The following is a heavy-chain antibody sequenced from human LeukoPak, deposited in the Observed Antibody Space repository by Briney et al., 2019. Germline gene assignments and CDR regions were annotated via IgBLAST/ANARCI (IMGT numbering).Heavy chain of an antibody. Sequence: ASVKVSCKASGYTFTSYAMNRVRQAPGQGLEWMGWINTNTGNPTYAQGFTGRFVFSLDTSVSTAYLQISSLKAEDTAVYYCARDGAPGGWTYYYYYMDVWGKGTTVTVSS. CDR3: ARDGAPGGWTYYYYYMDV. D-gene: IGHD3-16*01. V-gene: IGHV7-4-1*02. CDR1: GYTFTSYA. CDR2: INTNTGNP. J-gene: IGHJ6*03.